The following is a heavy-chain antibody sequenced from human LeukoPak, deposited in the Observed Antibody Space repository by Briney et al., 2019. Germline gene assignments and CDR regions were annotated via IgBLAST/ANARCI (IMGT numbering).Heavy chain of an antibody. CDR3: ARFSGPFDAFDI. D-gene: IGHD2/OR15-2a*01. Sequence: ASVKVSCKASGYTFTSYAMHWVRQAPGQRLEWMGWINAGNGDTKYSREFQGRVTITRDTSASTAYMELSSLRSEDMAVYYCARFSGPFDAFDIWGQGTMVTVSS. J-gene: IGHJ3*02. V-gene: IGHV1-3*03. CDR1: GYTFTSYA. CDR2: INAGNGDT.